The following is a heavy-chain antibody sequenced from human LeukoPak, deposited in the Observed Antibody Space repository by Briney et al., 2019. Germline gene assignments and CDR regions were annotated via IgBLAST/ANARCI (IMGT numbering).Heavy chain of an antibody. D-gene: IGHD3-22*01. Sequence: GGSLRLSCAASGFTFSSYGMSWVRQAPGKGLEWVSAISGSGGSTYYADSVKGRFTISRDNSKNTLYLQMNSLRAEDTAVYYCAGRSGYSPYYFDYWGQGTLVTVSS. J-gene: IGHJ4*02. CDR1: GFTFSSYG. CDR3: AGRSGYSPYYFDY. CDR2: ISGSGGST. V-gene: IGHV3-23*01.